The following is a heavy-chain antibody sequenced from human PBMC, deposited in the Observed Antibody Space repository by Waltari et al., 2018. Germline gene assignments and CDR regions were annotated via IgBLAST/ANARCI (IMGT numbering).Heavy chain of an antibody. D-gene: IGHD2-15*01. CDR1: GGTFSSYS. V-gene: IGHV1-69*04. J-gene: IGHJ6*02. Sequence: QVQLVQSGAEVKKPGSSVKVSCKASGGTFSSYSISWVRHSPGEGLEWMGRIIPILGIANYEQKVQGRVTITADKSTSTAYMELSSLRSEDTAVYYCARDQCSGGSCYRTNYYYGMDVWGQGTTVTVSS. CDR2: IIPILGIA. CDR3: ARDQCSGGSCYRTNYYYGMDV.